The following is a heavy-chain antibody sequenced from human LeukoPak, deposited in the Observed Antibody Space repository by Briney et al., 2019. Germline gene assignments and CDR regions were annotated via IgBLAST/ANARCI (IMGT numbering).Heavy chain of an antibody. D-gene: IGHD2-15*01. CDR3: AKDSGTWKDMDIFDI. Sequence: PGGSLRLSCAASGFTFSDYYMSWIRQAPGKGLEWVSYISSSSSYTNYADSVKGRFTISRDNAKNSLYLQMNSLRAEDTAVYYCAKDSGTWKDMDIFDIWGQGTMVTVSS. CDR2: ISSSSSYT. CDR1: GFTFSDYY. J-gene: IGHJ3*02. V-gene: IGHV3-11*05.